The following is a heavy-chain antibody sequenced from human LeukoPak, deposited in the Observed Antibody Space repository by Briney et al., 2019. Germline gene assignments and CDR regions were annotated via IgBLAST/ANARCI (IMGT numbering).Heavy chain of an antibody. Sequence: SETLSLTCAVYGGSFSDYSWTWVRQPPGKGLQWIGEINPSGGTNHNPSLMCRVIMSVDTSKNQISLKVSSVTAADTAVYYCARVGYSFSINDWSRTGLGAYPTKYYYYMDVWGKGSKVT. CDR3: ARVGYSFSINDWSRTGLGAYPTKYYYYMDV. J-gene: IGHJ6*03. CDR1: GGSFSDYS. CDR2: INPSGGT. D-gene: IGHD5-18*01. V-gene: IGHV4-34*01.